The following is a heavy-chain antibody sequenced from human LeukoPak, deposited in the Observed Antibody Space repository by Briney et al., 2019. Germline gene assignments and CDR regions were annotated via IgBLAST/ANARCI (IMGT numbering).Heavy chain of an antibody. J-gene: IGHJ4*02. Sequence: GRSLRLSCAASGFTFSSYGMHWVRQAPGKGLEWVAVIWYGGSNKYYTDSVKGRFTISRDNSKNTLYLQMNSLRAEDTAVYYCARGQYPPDYWGQGTLVTVSS. CDR3: ARGQYPPDY. CDR2: IWYGGSNK. D-gene: IGHD2-2*01. CDR1: GFTFSSYG. V-gene: IGHV3-33*01.